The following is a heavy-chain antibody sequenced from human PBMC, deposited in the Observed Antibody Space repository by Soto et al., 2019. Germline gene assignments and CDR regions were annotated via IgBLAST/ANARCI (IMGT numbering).Heavy chain of an antibody. V-gene: IGHV1-18*01. D-gene: IGHD1-26*01. CDR1: GYSFTSYG. CDR3: ARDSNSASYYNY. CDR2: ISTYNGDT. Sequence: QVQLVQSGAEVKKPGASVKVSCKASGYSFTSYGISWVRQAPGQGLEWMGWISTYNGDTNYAQKLQGRLTMTTDTSTSTAYMELRSLRSDDTAVYFCARDSNSASYYNYWGQGTLVTVSS. J-gene: IGHJ4*02.